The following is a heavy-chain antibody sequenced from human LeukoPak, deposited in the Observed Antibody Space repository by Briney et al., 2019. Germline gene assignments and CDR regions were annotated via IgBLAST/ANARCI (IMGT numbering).Heavy chain of an antibody. J-gene: IGHJ4*02. CDR3: AKVSGYSSSWYRQGWDY. Sequence: GGSLRLSCAASGFTFSSYAMSWVRQAPGKGLEWVSAISGSGGSTYYADSVKGQFTISRDNSKNTLYLQMNSLRAEDTAVYYCAKVSGYSSSWYRQGWDYWGQGTLVTVSS. D-gene: IGHD6-13*01. CDR2: ISGSGGST. CDR1: GFTFSSYA. V-gene: IGHV3-23*01.